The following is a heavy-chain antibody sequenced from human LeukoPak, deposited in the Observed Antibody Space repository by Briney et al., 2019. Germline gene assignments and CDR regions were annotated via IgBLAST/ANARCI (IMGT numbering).Heavy chain of an antibody. D-gene: IGHD3-10*01. CDR1: GYTFTSYD. J-gene: IGHJ6*02. V-gene: IGHV1-8*01. CDR3: ARGGITMVRGVITNLGYYYGMDV. Sequence: ASVKLSCKASGYTFTSYDINWVRQATGQGLEWMGWMNPNRGNTGYAQKFQGRVTMTRNTSISTAYMELSSLRSEDTAVYYCARGGITMVRGVITNLGYYYGMDVWGQGTTVTVSS. CDR2: MNPNRGNT.